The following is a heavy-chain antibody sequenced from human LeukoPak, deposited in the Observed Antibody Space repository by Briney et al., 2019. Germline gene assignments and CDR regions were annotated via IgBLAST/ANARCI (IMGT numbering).Heavy chain of an antibody. CDR2: ISSSRSTI. J-gene: IGHJ3*02. D-gene: IGHD3-22*01. CDR3: ARAMYYYDSSGGLGAFDI. V-gene: IGHV3-48*02. Sequence: GGSLRLSCAASGFTFSTYGMSWVRQAPGKGLEWLSYISSSRSTIYYGDSVKGRFTISRDYAKNSLYLQMNSLRDEDTALYYCARAMYYYDSSGGLGAFDIWGQGTMVTVSS. CDR1: GFTFSTYG.